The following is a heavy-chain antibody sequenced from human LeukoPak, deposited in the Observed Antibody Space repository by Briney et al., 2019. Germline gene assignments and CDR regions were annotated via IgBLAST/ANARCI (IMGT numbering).Heavy chain of an antibody. Sequence: GGSLRLSCAASGFTFSGSAMHWVRQASGKGLEWVGRIRSKANSYATAYAASVKGRFTISRDDSKNTAYLQMNSLKTEDTAVYYCAKIPQVATFAVPNFDHWGQGTLVTVSS. V-gene: IGHV3-73*01. CDR1: GFTFSGSA. D-gene: IGHD3-3*01. CDR3: AKIPQVATFAVPNFDH. CDR2: IRSKANSYAT. J-gene: IGHJ4*02.